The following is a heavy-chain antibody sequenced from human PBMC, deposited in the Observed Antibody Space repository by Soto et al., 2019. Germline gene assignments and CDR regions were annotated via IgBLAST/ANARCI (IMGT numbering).Heavy chain of an antibody. D-gene: IGHD3-22*01. V-gene: IGHV4-30-2*01. CDR2: IYHSGGT. J-gene: IGHJ4*02. CDR3: ARDSRSGYYLEF. CDR1: GDSISNGGYS. Sequence: QLQLQESGSGLVKPSQTLSLTCAVSGDSISNGGYSWNWIRQPPGKGLEWIGYIYHSGGTDYNPSLNSRVTSTVDSSNNQFPLKLSSVTAADTAVYYCARDSRSGYYLEFWGQGTLVTVSS.